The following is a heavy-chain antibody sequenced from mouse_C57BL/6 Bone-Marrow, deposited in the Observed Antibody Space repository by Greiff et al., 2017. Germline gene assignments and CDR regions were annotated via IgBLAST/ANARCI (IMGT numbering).Heavy chain of an antibody. V-gene: IGHV1-26*01. Sequence: VQLQQSGPELVKPGASVKISCKASGYTFTDYYMNWVKQSHGKSLEWIGDINPNNGGTSYNQKFKGKATLTVDKSSSTAYMELRSLTSEDSAVCYCAREGKIDYFDYWGQGTTLTVSS. CDR2: INPNNGGT. CDR3: AREGKIDYFDY. J-gene: IGHJ2*01. CDR1: GYTFTDYY.